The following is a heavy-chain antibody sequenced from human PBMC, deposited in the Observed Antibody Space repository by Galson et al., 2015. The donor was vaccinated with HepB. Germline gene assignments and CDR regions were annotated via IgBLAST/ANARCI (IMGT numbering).Heavy chain of an antibody. J-gene: IGHJ5*02. CDR1: GFIFSNYA. CDR3: ARDIDTTMVNWFDP. V-gene: IGHV3-30*04. D-gene: IGHD5-18*01. CDR2: ISYDGTNK. Sequence: SLRLSCATSGFIFSNYALHWVRQAPGKGLEWVALISYDGTNKHYADSVKGRFTISRDNSKKTVHLQMNSLRPEDTAMYYCARDIDTTMVNWFDPWGQGTLVTVSS.